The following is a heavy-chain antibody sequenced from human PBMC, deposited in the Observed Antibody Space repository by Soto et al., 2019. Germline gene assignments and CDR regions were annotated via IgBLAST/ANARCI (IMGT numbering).Heavy chain of an antibody. V-gene: IGHV2-5*02. CDR3: AREVYYGNYFDS. CDR1: GFSLSTNGVG. J-gene: IGHJ4*02. D-gene: IGHD3-3*01. CDR2: IYWDDDH. Sequence: QITLKESGPTLVRPTQTLTLTCTFSGFSLSTNGVGVGWIRQPPGKALEWLALIYWDDDHRYSPSLKTRLTITKDTSKNQVVLTMTKFDPADTATYYCAREVYYGNYFDSWGQGTLVTVSS.